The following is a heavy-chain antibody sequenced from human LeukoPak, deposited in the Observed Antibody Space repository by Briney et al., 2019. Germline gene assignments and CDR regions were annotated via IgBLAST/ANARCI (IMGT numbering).Heavy chain of an antibody. Sequence: ASVKVSCKASGYTFTSYDINWVRQATGQGPEWMGWMNPNSGNTGYAQKFQGRVTITRNTSISTAYMELSSLRSEDTAVYYCARGFSSSWYGYYYYYYMDVWGKGTTVTVSS. CDR3: ARGFSSSWYGYYYYYYMDV. CDR2: MNPNSGNT. J-gene: IGHJ6*03. V-gene: IGHV1-8*03. CDR1: GYTFTSYD. D-gene: IGHD6-13*01.